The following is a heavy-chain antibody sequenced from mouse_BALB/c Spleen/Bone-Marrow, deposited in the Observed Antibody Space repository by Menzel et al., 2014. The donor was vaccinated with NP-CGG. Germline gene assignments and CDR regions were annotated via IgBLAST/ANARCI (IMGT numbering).Heavy chain of an antibody. V-gene: IGHV14-3*02. J-gene: IGHJ4*01. CDR1: GFNIKDTY. Sequence: VQLKESGAELVKPGASVKLSCTASGFNIKDTYMHWVKQWPEQGPEWIGRIDPANGNTKYDPKFQGKATITADTSSNTAYLQLSSLTSEDTAVYYCARWEYYAMDYWGQGTSVTVSS. D-gene: IGHD4-1*01. CDR3: ARWEYYAMDY. CDR2: IDPANGNT.